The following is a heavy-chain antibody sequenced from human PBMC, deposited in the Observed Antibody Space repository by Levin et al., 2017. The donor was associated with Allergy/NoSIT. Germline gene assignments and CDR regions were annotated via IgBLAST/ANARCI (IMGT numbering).Heavy chain of an antibody. Sequence: SETLSLTCTVSGGSISSYYWSWIRQPPGKGLEWIAYISYSGTTNYNPSLKSRVTISIDTSKNQFSLKLSSVTAADTAVYYCARDLATAGCYFDSWGQGTLVTVSS. CDR2: ISYSGTT. D-gene: IGHD6-13*01. CDR3: ARDLATAGCYFDS. CDR1: GGSISSYY. J-gene: IGHJ4*02. V-gene: IGHV4-59*01.